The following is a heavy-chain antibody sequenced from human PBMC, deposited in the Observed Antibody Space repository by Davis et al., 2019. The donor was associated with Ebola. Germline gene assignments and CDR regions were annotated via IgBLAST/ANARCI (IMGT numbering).Heavy chain of an antibody. Sequence: PSETLSLTCTVSGGSIHTYYWSWIRQPPGKGLEWIGYIYNNEMGSLYNSESTNYNPSLKSRVTISADTSKNQFSLKLSSVTAADTAVYYCARDLGSSHYFDYWGQGTLVTVSS. CDR3: ARDLGSSHYFDY. J-gene: IGHJ4*02. V-gene: IGHV4-59*01. CDR1: GGSIHTYY. CDR2: IYNNEMGSLYNSEST. D-gene: IGHD6-6*01.